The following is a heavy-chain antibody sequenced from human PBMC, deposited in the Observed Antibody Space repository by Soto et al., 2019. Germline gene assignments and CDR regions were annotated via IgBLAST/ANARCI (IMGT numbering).Heavy chain of an antibody. CDR1: GGSISSGDYY. J-gene: IGHJ5*02. V-gene: IGHV4-31*03. CDR3: ARWWSGSRQGFDP. D-gene: IGHD3-3*01. Sequence: QVQLQESGPGLVKPSQTLSLTCTVSGGSISSGDYYWSWIRQHPGKGLEWIGYIYYRGSTYYNPTLQRRVTLSVEESKNQFSLTLSSVTAADTAVYYCARWWSGSRQGFDPWGQGTLVTVSS. CDR2: IYYRGST.